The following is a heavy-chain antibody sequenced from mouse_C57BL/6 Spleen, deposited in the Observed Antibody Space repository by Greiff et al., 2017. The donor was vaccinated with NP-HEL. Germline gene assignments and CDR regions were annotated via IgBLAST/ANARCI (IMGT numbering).Heavy chain of an antibody. D-gene: IGHD6-5*01. CDR2: INPNNGGT. CDR3: VRWAYTGWFAY. CDR1: GYTFTDYN. V-gene: IGHV1-22*01. J-gene: IGHJ3*01. Sequence: VQLQQSGPELVKPGASVKMSCKASGYTFTDYNMHWVKQSHGKSLEWIGYINPNNGGTSYNQKFKGKATLTVNKSSSTAYMELRSLTSEDSAVYYCVRWAYTGWFAYWGQGTLVTVSA.